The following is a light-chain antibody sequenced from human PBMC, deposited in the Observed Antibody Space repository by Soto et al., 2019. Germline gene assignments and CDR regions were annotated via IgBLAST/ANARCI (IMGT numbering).Light chain of an antibody. Sequence: AIQMTQSPSSLSASVGDRVTITCRASQGIRNDLGWYQQKPGKAPKLLIYAASSLQSGVPSRFSGSGSGTEFTLTINSLQSEDFAVYYCQQYNNWPRTFGQGTKVDIK. J-gene: IGKJ1*01. V-gene: IGKV1-6*01. CDR2: AAS. CDR1: QGIRND. CDR3: QQYNNWPRT.